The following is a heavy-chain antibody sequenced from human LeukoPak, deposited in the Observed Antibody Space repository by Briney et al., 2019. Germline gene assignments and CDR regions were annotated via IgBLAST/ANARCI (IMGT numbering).Heavy chain of an antibody. V-gene: IGHV4-34*01. D-gene: IGHD5-24*01. Sequence: SETLSLTCAVYGGSFSGYYWSWIRQPPGKGLEWIGEINHSGSTNYNPSLKSRVTISVDTSKNQFSLKLSSVTAADTAVYYCARNVRDGYNFLDYWGQGTLVTVSS. CDR1: GGSFSGYY. J-gene: IGHJ4*02. CDR2: INHSGST. CDR3: ARNVRDGYNFLDY.